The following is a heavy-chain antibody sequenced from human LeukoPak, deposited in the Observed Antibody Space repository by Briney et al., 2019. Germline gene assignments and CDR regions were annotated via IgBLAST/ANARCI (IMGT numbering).Heavy chain of an antibody. Sequence: ASVKVSCKASGYTFTSYAMHWVRQAPGQRLEWMGWINGGNGHTKYSQKFQGRVTVTTDTSTRTAYMELRSLRSDDTAVYYCARTNLDCKNGVCYDYWGQGTLVTVSS. CDR3: ARTNLDCKNGVCYDY. CDR2: INGGNGHT. V-gene: IGHV1-3*01. D-gene: IGHD2-8*01. CDR1: GYTFTSYA. J-gene: IGHJ4*02.